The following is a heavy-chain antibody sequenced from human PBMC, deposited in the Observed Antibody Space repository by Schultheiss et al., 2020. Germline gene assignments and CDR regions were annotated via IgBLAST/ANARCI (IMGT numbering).Heavy chain of an antibody. CDR1: GGSISSGGYY. D-gene: IGHD6-13*01. CDR2: IYHSGRS. V-gene: IGHV4-31*03. CDR3: ARDFGSSWYSAFDI. J-gene: IGHJ3*02. Sequence: SETLSLTCTVSGGSISSGGYYWSWIRQHPGKGLEWIGYIYHSGRSYYNPSLQSRVSLAVDTSKNQFSLKLSSVTAADTAVYYCARDFGSSWYSAFDIWGQGTMVTVSS.